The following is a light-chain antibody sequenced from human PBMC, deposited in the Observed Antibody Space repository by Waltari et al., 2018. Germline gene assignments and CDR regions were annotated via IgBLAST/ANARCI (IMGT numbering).Light chain of an antibody. Sequence: SSELTQDPAVSVALGQTVRITCQGDSLRSYYASWYQQKPGQAPVLVIYGKNNRPSGIPDRFSGSSSGNTASLTITGAQAEDEADDYCNSRDSSGNHFVVFGGGTKLTVL. CDR1: SLRSYY. V-gene: IGLV3-19*01. CDR2: GKN. CDR3: NSRDSSGNHFVV. J-gene: IGLJ2*01.